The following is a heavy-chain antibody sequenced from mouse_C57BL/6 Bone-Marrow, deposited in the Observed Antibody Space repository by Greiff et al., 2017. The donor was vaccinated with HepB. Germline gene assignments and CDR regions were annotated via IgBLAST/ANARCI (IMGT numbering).Heavy chain of an antibody. J-gene: IGHJ2*01. V-gene: IGHV1-82*01. D-gene: IGHD2-4*01. CDR3: ARAGVIYYDYGGYFDY. CDR1: GYAFSSSW. Sequence: QVQLQQPGPELVKPGASVKISCKASGYAFSSSWMNWVKQRPGKGLEWIGRIYPGDGDTNYNGKFKGKATLTADKSSSTAYMQLSSLTSEDSAVYFCARAGVIYYDYGGYFDYWGQGTTLTVSS. CDR2: IYPGDGDT.